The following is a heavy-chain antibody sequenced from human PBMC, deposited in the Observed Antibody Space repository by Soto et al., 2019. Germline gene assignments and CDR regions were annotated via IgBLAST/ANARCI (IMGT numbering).Heavy chain of an antibody. CDR2: TYYRSKWYK. J-gene: IGHJ4*02. CDR1: GDSVSSNSAA. CDR3: ARRRPRNLWLPRSGYFDY. Sequence: SQTLSLTCAISGDSVSSNSAAWNWIRQSPSRGLEWLGRTYYRSKWYKDYAVSVKSRITINPDTSKKQFSLKLSSVTAADTAVYYCARRRPRNLWLPRSGYFDYWGQGTLVTVSS. V-gene: IGHV6-1*01. D-gene: IGHD5-18*01.